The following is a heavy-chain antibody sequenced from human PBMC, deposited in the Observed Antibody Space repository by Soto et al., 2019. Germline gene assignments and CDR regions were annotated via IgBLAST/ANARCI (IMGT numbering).Heavy chain of an antibody. J-gene: IGHJ4*02. Sequence: PGWSLRLSCVASGFTFSAYSMNWVRQAPGKGLEWLSYISGDRAYIYYADSVRGRFTISRDNAENSLYLQMDNLRDEDTALYYCARQVYTVVTPMDFWGQGTLVTGSS. V-gene: IGHV3-48*02. CDR3: ARQVYTVVTPMDF. D-gene: IGHD2-21*02. CDR1: GFTFSAYS. CDR2: ISGDRAYI.